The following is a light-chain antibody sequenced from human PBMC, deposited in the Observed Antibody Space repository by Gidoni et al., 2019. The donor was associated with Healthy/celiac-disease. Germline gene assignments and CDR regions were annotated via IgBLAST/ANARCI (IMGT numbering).Light chain of an antibody. CDR3: CSYAGTNTRVL. CDR1: SSDVGNYNL. CDR2: EVS. V-gene: IGLV2-23*02. Sequence: QSALTQPASVSGSPGQSITISCTGSSSDVGNYNLVSWYQQHPGKAPKLMISEVSKRPSGISNRFSGSKSGNTASLTISGLQAEDEADYYCCSYAGTNTRVLFGGGTKLTVL. J-gene: IGLJ2*01.